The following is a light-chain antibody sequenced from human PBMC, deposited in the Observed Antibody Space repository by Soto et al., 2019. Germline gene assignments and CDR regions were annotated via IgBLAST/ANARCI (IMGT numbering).Light chain of an antibody. V-gene: IGKV2-28*01. CDR3: MGALQSPPT. J-gene: IGKJ1*01. Sequence: DIVMTQSPLSLPVTPGEPASVSCSSSQSLLHSNGYNYLDWYLQKPGQSPQVLIYWGSNRASGVPGRFSASASGTDFTLTISRVEAEDVGVYYCMGALQSPPTFGQGTKVDIK. CDR1: QSLLHSNGYNY. CDR2: WGS.